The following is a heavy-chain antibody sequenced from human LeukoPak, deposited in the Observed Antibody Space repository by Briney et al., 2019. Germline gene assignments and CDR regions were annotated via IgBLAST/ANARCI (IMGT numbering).Heavy chain of an antibody. CDR2: INPNSGGT. CDR1: GNTFTGYY. CDR3: ARRPQYCRGGACYD. Sequence: ASVKVSCKASGNTFTGYYMHWVRQAPGQGFEWMGWINPNSGGTNYAQKFQGRVTMTRDTSISSAYMELSRLRSDDTAVYYCARRPQYCRGGACYDWGQGTLVTVSS. V-gene: IGHV1-2*02. J-gene: IGHJ4*02. D-gene: IGHD2-15*01.